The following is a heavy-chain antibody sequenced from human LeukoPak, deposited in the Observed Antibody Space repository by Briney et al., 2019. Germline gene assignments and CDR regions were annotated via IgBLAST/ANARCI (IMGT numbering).Heavy chain of an antibody. D-gene: IGHD3-22*01. J-gene: IGHJ4*02. CDR1: GFTFEDYA. V-gene: IGHV3-49*03. CDR3: TRDTSMKVVVIPYYFDY. Sequence: PGRSLRLSCTTSGFTFEDYAISWFRQAPGKGLEWVGFIRSKAFDGTTEYAASVKGRFTISRDNSKSIAYLQMSSLKTEDTAVYYCTRDTSMKVVVIPYYFDYWGQGTLVTVSS. CDR2: IRSKAFDGTT.